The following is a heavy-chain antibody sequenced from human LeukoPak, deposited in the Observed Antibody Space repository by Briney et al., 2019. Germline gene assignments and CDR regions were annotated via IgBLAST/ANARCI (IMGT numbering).Heavy chain of an antibody. J-gene: IGHJ4*02. V-gene: IGHV3-74*01. CDR3: ARDSRPGV. Sequence: GRSLRLSCAASGFTFDDYAMHWVRHAPGKGLEWVSRINSDGSSTNYADSVKGRSTISRDNAKNTLYLQMNSLRAEDTAVYYCARDSRPGVWGQGTLVTVSS. CDR2: INSDGSST. CDR1: GFTFDDYA.